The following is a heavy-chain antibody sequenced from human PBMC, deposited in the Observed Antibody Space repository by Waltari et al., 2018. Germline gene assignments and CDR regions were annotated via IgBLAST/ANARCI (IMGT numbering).Heavy chain of an antibody. Sequence: QVQLQESGPRLVKPSETLSLTCTVSGDSISAYYWSWLRQPAGKGLEWIGRIDPSGTTNYNPSLKSRVTMSGDTSKNQFSLRLRSVTVADTAVYYCAREFDSSGYYYRAAWGQGALVTVSS. CDR3: AREFDSSGYYYRAA. CDR2: IDPSGTT. D-gene: IGHD3-22*01. CDR1: GDSISAYY. V-gene: IGHV4-4*07. J-gene: IGHJ5*02.